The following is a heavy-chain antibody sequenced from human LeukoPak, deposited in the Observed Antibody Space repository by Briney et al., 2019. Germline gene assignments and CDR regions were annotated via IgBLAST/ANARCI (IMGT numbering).Heavy chain of an antibody. CDR2: IYYSGST. Sequence: PSETLSLTCAVYGGSFSGYYWSWIRQPPGKGLEWIGYIYYSGSTYYNPSLKSRVTISVDTSKNQFSLKLSSVTAADTAVYYCARGHKYYYDSSGYIDYWGQGTLVTVSS. CDR1: GGSFSGYY. J-gene: IGHJ4*02. CDR3: ARGHKYYYDSSGYIDY. V-gene: IGHV4-34*09. D-gene: IGHD3-22*01.